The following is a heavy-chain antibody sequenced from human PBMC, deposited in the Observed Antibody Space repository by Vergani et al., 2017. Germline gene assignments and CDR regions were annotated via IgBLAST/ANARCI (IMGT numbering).Heavy chain of an antibody. Sequence: QLQLQESGPGLVKPSATLSLTCSVSGASIRSSNYYWGWIRQPPGKGLEWIASIYYSGSTYYNPSLKSRVTISGDTSKNQFSLKLRPVTAADTAVYFCARHSTVEWLVKLGWFDPWGQGILVTVSS. J-gene: IGHJ5*02. CDR1: GASIRSSNYY. V-gene: IGHV4-39*01. CDR3: ARHSTVEWLVKLGWFDP. D-gene: IGHD3-3*01. CDR2: IYYSGST.